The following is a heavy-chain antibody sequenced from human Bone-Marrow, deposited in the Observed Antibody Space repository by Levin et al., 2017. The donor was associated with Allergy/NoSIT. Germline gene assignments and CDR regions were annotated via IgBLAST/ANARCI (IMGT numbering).Heavy chain of an antibody. J-gene: IGHJ4*02. V-gene: IGHV4-4*02. Sequence: GSLRLSCAVSGGSISSSNWWSWVRQPPGKGLEWIGEIYHSGSTNYNPSLKSRVTISVDKSKNQFSLKLSSVTAADTAVYYCARADYYYGSGSYDYWGQGTLVTVSS. CDR1: GGSISSSNW. D-gene: IGHD3-10*01. CDR3: ARADYYYGSGSYDY. CDR2: IYHSGST.